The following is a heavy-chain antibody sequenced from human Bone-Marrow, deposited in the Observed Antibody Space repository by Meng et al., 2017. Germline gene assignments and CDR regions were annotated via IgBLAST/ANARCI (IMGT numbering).Heavy chain of an antibody. CDR1: GFTFSTYS. V-gene: IGHV3-21*01. D-gene: IGHD1-7*01. Sequence: VHMVESGGGLVKPGESLGLSCAAYGFTFSTYSMSWVRQAPGKGLEWVSSISSSSSFIYYADSVKGRFTISRGNAKNSLFLQMSSLRAEDTAIYYCARDGNTASWRTSQAYFDYWGQGSLVTVSS. J-gene: IGHJ4*02. CDR3: ARDGNTASWRTSQAYFDY. CDR2: ISSSSSFI.